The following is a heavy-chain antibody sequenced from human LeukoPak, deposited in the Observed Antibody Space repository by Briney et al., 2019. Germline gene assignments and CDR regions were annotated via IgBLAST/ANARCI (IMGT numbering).Heavy chain of an antibody. V-gene: IGHV4-59*01. Sequence: PSETLSLTCTVSGGSISSYYLNWIRQPPGKGLEWIGYIYYSGSTNYNPSLKSRVTISVDTSKNQFSLKLSSVTAADTAVYYCARSGGYSMVMNYWGQGTLVTVSS. CDR3: ARSGGYSMVMNY. CDR2: IYYSGST. J-gene: IGHJ4*02. CDR1: GGSISSYY. D-gene: IGHD5-18*01.